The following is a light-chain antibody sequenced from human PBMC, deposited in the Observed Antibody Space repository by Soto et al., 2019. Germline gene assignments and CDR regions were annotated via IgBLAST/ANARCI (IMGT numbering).Light chain of an antibody. CDR2: DVT. J-gene: IGLJ1*01. CDR1: SSDVGGYNY. V-gene: IGLV2-14*01. CDR3: SSYRRGSTYV. Sequence: SVLTQPAFVSGSPGQSITVSCTGTSSDVGGYNYVSWYQQHPGKAPRLMIYDVTNRPSGVSNRFSGSKSGNTASLTISGLQAEDEADYYCSSYRRGSTYVFGTGTKVTV.